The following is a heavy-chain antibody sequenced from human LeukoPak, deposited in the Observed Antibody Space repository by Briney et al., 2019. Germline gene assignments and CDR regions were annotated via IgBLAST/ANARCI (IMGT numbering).Heavy chain of an antibody. CDR2: INPSGGST. J-gene: IGHJ6*03. CDR1: GYTFTSYY. CDR3: ARGGIAAAGSYYYMDV. V-gene: IGHV1-46*01. D-gene: IGHD6-13*01. Sequence: ASVKVSCKASGYTFTSYYMHWVRQAPGQGLEWMGIINPSGGSTSYAQKFQGRVTMTRDTSTSTVYMELSSLRSEDTAVYYCARGGIAAAGSYYYMDVWGKGTTVTISS.